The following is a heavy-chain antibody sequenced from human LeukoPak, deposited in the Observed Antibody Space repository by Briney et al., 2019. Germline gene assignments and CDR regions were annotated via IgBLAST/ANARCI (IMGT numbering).Heavy chain of an antibody. CDR1: GYSISSGYY. CDR2: IYHSGST. CDR3: ARLRLGSSWPLFDP. J-gene: IGHJ5*02. D-gene: IGHD6-13*01. V-gene: IGHV4-38-2*01. Sequence: SETLSLTCAVSGYSISSGYYWGWIRQPPGKGLEWIGNIYHSGSTYYNPSLKSRVTISVDTSKNQFSLKLSSVTAADTAVYYCARLRLGSSWPLFDPWGQGTLVTVSS.